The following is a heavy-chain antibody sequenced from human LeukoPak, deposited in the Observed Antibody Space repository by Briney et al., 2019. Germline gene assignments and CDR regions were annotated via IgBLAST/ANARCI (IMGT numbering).Heavy chain of an antibody. CDR2: IKSKTDGASI. J-gene: IGHJ4*02. D-gene: IGHD2-15*01. Sequence: GGSLRLSCAASGLIFKDAWMTWVRQAPGRGLEWVGRIKSKTDGASIDYAAPVKGRFTISRDDSKDTLYLQMDGLKADDTAVYYCSTRILTERIDYWGQGTLVTVSS. CDR3: STRILTERIDY. CDR1: GLIFKDAW. V-gene: IGHV3-15*07.